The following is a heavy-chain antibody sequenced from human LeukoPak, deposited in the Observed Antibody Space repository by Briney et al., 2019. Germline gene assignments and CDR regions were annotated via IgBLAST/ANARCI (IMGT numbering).Heavy chain of an antibody. CDR2: ISYDGSNK. V-gene: IGHV3-30-3*01. CDR1: GFTFSSYA. Sequence: GGSLRLSCAASGFTFSSYAMHWVRQAPGKGLEWVAVISYDGSNKYYADSVKGRFTISRDNSKNTLYLQMNSLRAEDTAVHYCASDYYDSSGYYSLGYWGQGTLVTVSS. CDR3: ASDYYDSSGYYSLGY. J-gene: IGHJ4*02. D-gene: IGHD3-22*01.